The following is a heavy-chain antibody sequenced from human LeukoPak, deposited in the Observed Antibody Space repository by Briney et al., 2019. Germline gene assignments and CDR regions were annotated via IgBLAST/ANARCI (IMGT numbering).Heavy chain of an antibody. CDR3: EKKTDYDILTGYYNERYFDY. V-gene: IGHV4-34*01. CDR2: INHSGST. CDR1: GGSFSGYY. J-gene: IGHJ4*02. D-gene: IGHD3-9*01. Sequence: SETLSLTCAVYGGSFSGYYWNWIRQPPGKGLEWIGEINHSGSTNYNPSLKSRVTISVDTSKNDFSLKLSSVTAADTAVYFCEKKTDYDILTGYYNERYFDYWGQGTLVTVSS.